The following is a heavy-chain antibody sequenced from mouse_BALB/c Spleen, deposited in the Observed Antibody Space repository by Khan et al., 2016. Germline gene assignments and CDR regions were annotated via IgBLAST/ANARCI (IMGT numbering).Heavy chain of an antibody. CDR2: MNTYTGES. Sequence: QVQLQQSGPELKKPGETVKISCKASGYTFTNYGMNWVKQAPGKGLKWMGWMNTYTGESTYPDDFKGRFASSLETSASTAYLQINNLKNEDMATYFYARRVYYGSSYDVMDYWGQGTSVTVSS. CDR1: GYTFTNYG. D-gene: IGHD1-1*01. CDR3: ARRVYYGSSYDVMDY. J-gene: IGHJ4*01. V-gene: IGHV9-1*02.